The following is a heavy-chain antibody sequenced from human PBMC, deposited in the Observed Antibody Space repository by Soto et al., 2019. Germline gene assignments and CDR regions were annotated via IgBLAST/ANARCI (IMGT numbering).Heavy chain of an antibody. J-gene: IGHJ6*02. Sequence: PGGSLRLSCAASEFTFSSYSMNWVRQAPGKGLEWVSSISSSSSYIYYADSVKGRFTISRDNAKNSLYLQMNSLRAEDTAVYYCARDTVRGYYYYGMDVWGQGTTVTVS. CDR3: ARDTVRGYYYYGMDV. CDR1: EFTFSSYS. CDR2: ISSSSSYI. D-gene: IGHD4-17*01. V-gene: IGHV3-21*01.